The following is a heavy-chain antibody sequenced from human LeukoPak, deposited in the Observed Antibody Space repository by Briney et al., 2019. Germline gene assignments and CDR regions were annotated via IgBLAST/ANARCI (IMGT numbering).Heavy chain of an antibody. CDR3: ARPRSPGIAVAGYYFDY. D-gene: IGHD6-19*01. CDR1: GFTFSSYG. V-gene: IGHV3-33*01. J-gene: IGHJ4*02. CDR2: IWYDGSNK. Sequence: PGRSLRLSCAASGFTFSSYGMRWVRQALGKGLEWVAVIWYDGSNKYYADSVKGRFTISRDNSKNTLYLQMNSLRAEDTAVYYCARPRSPGIAVAGYYFDYWGQGTLVTVSS.